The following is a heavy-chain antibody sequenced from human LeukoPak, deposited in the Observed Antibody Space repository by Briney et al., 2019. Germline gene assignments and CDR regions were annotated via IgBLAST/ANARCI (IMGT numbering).Heavy chain of an antibody. J-gene: IGHJ5*01. CDR3: ARGGLRFGFDS. Sequence: PSETLSLTCTVSGYSISSGYYWGWIRQPPGKGLEWIGSIYHSGSTYYNPSLKSRVTISVDTSKNQFSLKLSSVTAADTAVYYCARGGLRFGFDSWGQGTLVTVSS. V-gene: IGHV4-38-2*02. D-gene: IGHD3-3*01. CDR2: IYHSGST. CDR1: GYSISSGYY.